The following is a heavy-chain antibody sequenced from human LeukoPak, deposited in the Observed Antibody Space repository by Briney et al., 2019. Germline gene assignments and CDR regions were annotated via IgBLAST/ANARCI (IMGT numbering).Heavy chain of an antibody. CDR1: GGSISSYY. V-gene: IGHV4-59*01. D-gene: IGHD6-19*01. Sequence: SETLSLTCTVSGGSISSYYWSWIRQPPGKGLEWIGYIYYSGSTNYNPSLKSRVTISVDTSKNQFSLKLSSVTAADTAVYYCARDPVGYSSGWTPLDYWGQGTLVTVSS. CDR2: IYYSGST. J-gene: IGHJ4*02. CDR3: ARDPVGYSSGWTPLDY.